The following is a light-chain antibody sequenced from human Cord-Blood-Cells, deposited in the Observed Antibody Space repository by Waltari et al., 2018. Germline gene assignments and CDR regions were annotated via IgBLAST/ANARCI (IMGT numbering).Light chain of an antibody. CDR1: QSVSSSY. CDR2: GAS. CDR3: QQYGSSPRRT. J-gene: IGKJ1*01. V-gene: IGKV3-20*01. Sequence: EIVLTQSPGTLSLSPGERATLSCRASQSVSSSYLAWYQQKPGQAPRLLIYGASSRAIGIPDRCSGSGAGTDFTLTISRLEPEDVAVYYCQQYGSSPRRTFGQGTKVEIK.